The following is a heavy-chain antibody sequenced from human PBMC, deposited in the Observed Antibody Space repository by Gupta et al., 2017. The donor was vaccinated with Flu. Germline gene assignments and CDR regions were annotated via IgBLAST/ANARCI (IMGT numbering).Heavy chain of an antibody. CDR3: ARVQRQLWVGGGYGMDV. J-gene: IGHJ6*02. Sequence: GKGLEWVSSISSSSSYIYDADSVKGRFTISRDNAKNSLYLQMNSLRAEDTAVYYCARVQRQLWVGGGYGMDVWGQGTTVTVSS. D-gene: IGHD5-18*01. CDR2: ISSSSSYI. V-gene: IGHV3-21*01.